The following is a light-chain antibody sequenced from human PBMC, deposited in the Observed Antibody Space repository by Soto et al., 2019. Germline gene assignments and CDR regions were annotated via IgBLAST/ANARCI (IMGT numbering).Light chain of an antibody. CDR3: QSYDSAIYVV. CDR1: SGSIASNY. Sequence: NFMLTQPHSVSESQGKTVTISCTRSSGSIASNYVQWYQQRPGSAPTTVIYEDYQRPSGVPDRFSGSIDSSSNSASLTISGLKTEDEADYYCQSYDSAIYVVFGGGTKLTVL. V-gene: IGLV6-57*03. CDR2: EDY. J-gene: IGLJ2*01.